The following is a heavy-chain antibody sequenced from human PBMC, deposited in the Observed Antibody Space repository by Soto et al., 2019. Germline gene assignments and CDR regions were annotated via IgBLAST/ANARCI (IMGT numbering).Heavy chain of an antibody. J-gene: IGHJ4*02. CDR3: AREVYFDSSGRLDQ. CDR2: IFHGGNT. Sequence: SETLSLTCAVSGGSISTGGYSWSWIRQPPGKGLEWIGYIFHGGNTYYNPSLKSRVTISADRPKNQLSLTLSSVTAADTAVYFCAREVYFDSSGRLDQWGQGTLVTVSS. V-gene: IGHV4-30-2*01. CDR1: GGSISTGGYS. D-gene: IGHD3-22*01.